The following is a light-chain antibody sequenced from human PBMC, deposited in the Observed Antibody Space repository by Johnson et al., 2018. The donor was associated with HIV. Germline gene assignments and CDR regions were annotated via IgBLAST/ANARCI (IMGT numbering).Light chain of an antibody. J-gene: IGLJ1*01. V-gene: IGLV1-51*02. Sequence: QPVLTQPPSVSAAPGQRVNISCSGHSSNIENYFVSWYQQLPGAAPRLLIYEDYKRPSGIPDSFSGSKSGASATLGITGLQTGDEADYYCGVWDASLSPHYVFGSGTPITVL. CDR3: GVWDASLSPHYV. CDR1: SSNIENYF. CDR2: EDY.